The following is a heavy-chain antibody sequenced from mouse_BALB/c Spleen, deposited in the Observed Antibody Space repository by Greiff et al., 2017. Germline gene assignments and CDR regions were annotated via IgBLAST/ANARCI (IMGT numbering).Heavy chain of an antibody. Sequence: EVKLVESGGGLVQPGGSLRLSCATSGFTFTDYYMSWVRQPPGKALEWLGFIRNKANGYTTEYSASVKGRFTISRDNSQSNLYLQMNTLRAEDSATYYCARDIYDYAYWGQGTLVTVSA. J-gene: IGHJ3*01. D-gene: IGHD2-4*01. CDR3: ARDIYDYAY. CDR2: IRNKANGYTT. V-gene: IGHV7-3*02. CDR1: GFTFTDYY.